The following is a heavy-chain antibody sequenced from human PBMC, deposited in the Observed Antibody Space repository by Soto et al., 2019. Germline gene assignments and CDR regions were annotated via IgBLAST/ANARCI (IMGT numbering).Heavy chain of an antibody. Sequence: PGESLKISCKASGYSFSSYWIGWVRQIPGKGLEWMGIIFPDDSETRYSPSFQGKVSISVDKSITTAYLQWSSLKASDTAMYNCARGLYDTSGYRYFDFWGQGTLVTVAS. CDR2: IFPDDSET. CDR3: ARGLYDTSGYRYFDF. V-gene: IGHV5-51*01. J-gene: IGHJ4*02. CDR1: GYSFSSYW. D-gene: IGHD3-22*01.